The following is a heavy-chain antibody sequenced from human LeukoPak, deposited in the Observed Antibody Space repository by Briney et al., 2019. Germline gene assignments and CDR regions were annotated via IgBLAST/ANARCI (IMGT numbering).Heavy chain of an antibody. CDR2: IKQDGSQR. CDR1: GFTFGSW. D-gene: IGHD4-17*01. CDR3: ARDRTVTTFDS. J-gene: IGHJ4*02. V-gene: IGHV3-7*01. Sequence: PGWSLTLSCAASGFTFGSWKSWVRQVPGKAPEGVANIKQDGSQRYYVDSVKGRFTISRDNAKNSLYLQMISLRVEDTALYYCARDRTVTTFDSWGQGTLVTVSS.